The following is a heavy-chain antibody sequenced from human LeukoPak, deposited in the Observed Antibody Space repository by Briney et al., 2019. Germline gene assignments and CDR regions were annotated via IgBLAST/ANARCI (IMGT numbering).Heavy chain of an antibody. Sequence: GGSLRLSCAASGFTFSSYWMHWVRQVPGKGLVWVSRINGDGRTTNYADSVKGRFTISRDNAKNALYLQLNSLRAEDTAVYYCARGASSGYRIDQWGQGTLVTDSS. J-gene: IGHJ4*02. CDR3: ARGASSGYRIDQ. D-gene: IGHD5-18*01. CDR2: INGDGRTT. CDR1: GFTFSSYW. V-gene: IGHV3-74*01.